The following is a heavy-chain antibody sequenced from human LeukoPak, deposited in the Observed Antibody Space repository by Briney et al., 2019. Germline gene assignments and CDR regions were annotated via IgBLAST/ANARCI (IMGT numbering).Heavy chain of an antibody. CDR1: GFTFSSYG. CDR2: ISYDGSNK. D-gene: IGHD1-26*01. J-gene: IGHJ4*02. Sequence: PGRSLRLSCAASGFTFSSYGMHWVRQAPGKGLEWVAVISYDGSNKYYADSVKGRFTISGDNSKNTLYLQMNSLRAEDTAVYYCARARSGSYYYFDYWGQGTLVTVSS. CDR3: ARARSGSYYYFDY. V-gene: IGHV3-30-3*01.